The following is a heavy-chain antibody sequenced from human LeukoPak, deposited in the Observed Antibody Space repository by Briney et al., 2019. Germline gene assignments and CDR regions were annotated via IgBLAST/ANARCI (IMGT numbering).Heavy chain of an antibody. D-gene: IGHD6-13*01. V-gene: IGHV1-24*01. CDR2: FDPEDGET. Sequence: ASVKVSCKVSGYTVTELSMHWVRQAPGKGLEWMGRFDPEDGETIYAQKFQGRVTMTEDTSTNTAYMELSSLRSEDTAVYYCATQQLARFVLRFQHWGQGTLVTVSS. J-gene: IGHJ1*01. CDR3: ATQQLARFVLRFQH. CDR1: GYTVTELS.